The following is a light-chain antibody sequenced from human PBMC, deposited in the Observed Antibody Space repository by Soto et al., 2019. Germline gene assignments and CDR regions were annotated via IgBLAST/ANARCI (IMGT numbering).Light chain of an antibody. V-gene: IGKV3-11*01. CDR1: QSFTTY. Sequence: EIVLTQSPATLSLSAGERATLSCRASQSFTTYLAWYQQKPGQAPRLLIYDASNRATGIPARFSGSGSGTDFTLSISSLEPEDFAVYYCQQYNDNWPTFGQGTKVDIK. CDR3: QQYNDNWPT. J-gene: IGKJ1*01. CDR2: DAS.